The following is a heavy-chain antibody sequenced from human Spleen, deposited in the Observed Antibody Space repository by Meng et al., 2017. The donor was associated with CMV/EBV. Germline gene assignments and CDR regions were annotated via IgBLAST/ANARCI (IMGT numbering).Heavy chain of an antibody. Sequence: SETLSLTCTVSGGSITNYYWNWIRQSPGKGLEWIGYMFHNGDTNYNYRGSTNYNPSLKSRVDISLDRSKNQFSLRLKSMTPADAAVYYCVRGGLDNDWGVLIIGYSFDYWGQGMLVTVSS. J-gene: IGHJ4*02. CDR2: MFHNGDTNYNYRGST. CDR3: VRGGLDNDWGVLIIGYSFDY. CDR1: GGSITNYY. D-gene: IGHD3-10*01. V-gene: IGHV4-59*01.